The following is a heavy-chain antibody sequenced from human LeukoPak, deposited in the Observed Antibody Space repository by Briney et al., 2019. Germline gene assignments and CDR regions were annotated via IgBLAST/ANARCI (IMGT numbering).Heavy chain of an antibody. CDR2: IYYSGST. J-gene: IGHJ4*02. V-gene: IGHV4-31*03. Sequence: SETLSLTCTVSGGSISSGGYCWSWIRHHPGKGLEWIGYIYYSGSTYYNPSLKSRVTISVDTSKNQFSLKLSSVTAADTAVYYCARAWSDRYSSPGYFDYWGQGTLVTVSS. CDR3: ARAWSDRYSSPGYFDY. CDR1: GGSISSGGYC. D-gene: IGHD3-3*01.